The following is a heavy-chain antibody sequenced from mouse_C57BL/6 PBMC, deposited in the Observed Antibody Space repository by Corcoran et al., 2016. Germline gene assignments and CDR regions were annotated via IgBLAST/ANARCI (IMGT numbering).Heavy chain of an antibody. V-gene: IGHV1-80*01. CDR1: GYAFSSYW. Sequence: QVQLQQSGAELVKPGASVKISCKASGYAFSSYWMNWVKQRPGKGLEWIGQIYPGDGDTNYNGKFKGKATLTADKSSSTAYMQLSSLTSEDSAVYFCARGGPSTYYCDYWGQGTTLTVSS. CDR2: IYPGDGDT. CDR3: ARGGPSTYYCDY. J-gene: IGHJ2*01.